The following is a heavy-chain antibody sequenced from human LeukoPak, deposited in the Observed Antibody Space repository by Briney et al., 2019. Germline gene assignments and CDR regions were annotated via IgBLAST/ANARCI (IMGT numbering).Heavy chain of an antibody. Sequence: ASVKVSCKASGYTFTSYDINWVRQATGQGLEWMGWMNPNSGNTGYAQKFQGRVTMTRDTSISTAYMELSRLRSDDTAVYYCARAQVLRYFDWLFGTVDYWGQGTLVTVSS. CDR3: ARAQVLRYFDWLFGTVDY. CDR1: GYTFTSYD. CDR2: MNPNSGNT. V-gene: IGHV1-8*01. J-gene: IGHJ4*02. D-gene: IGHD3-9*01.